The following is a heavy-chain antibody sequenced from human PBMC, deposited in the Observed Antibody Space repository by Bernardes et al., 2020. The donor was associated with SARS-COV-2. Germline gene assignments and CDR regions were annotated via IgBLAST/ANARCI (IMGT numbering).Heavy chain of an antibody. J-gene: IGHJ6*02. CDR1: GYPFTGYY. V-gene: IGHV1-2*02. D-gene: IGHD3-16*01. CDR2: INPNSGGT. Sequence: ASVKVSWKASGYPFTGYYLHWVRQAPGQGLEWMGWINPNSGGTNYAQKFQGRVTMTRDTSISTAYMELSSLRSDDTAVYYCALPPTNYDRYGMDVWGQGTTVTVSS. CDR3: ALPPTNYDRYGMDV.